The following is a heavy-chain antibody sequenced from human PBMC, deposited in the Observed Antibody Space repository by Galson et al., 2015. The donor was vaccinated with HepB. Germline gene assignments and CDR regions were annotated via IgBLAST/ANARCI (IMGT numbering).Heavy chain of an antibody. Sequence: SLRLSCAASGFTFSSYAMSWVRQAPGKGLEWVSAISGSGGSTYYADSVKGRFTISRDNSKNTLYLQMNSLRAEDTAAYYCAKDSHIAVAGNDFQHWGQGTLVTVSS. V-gene: IGHV3-23*01. D-gene: IGHD6-19*01. J-gene: IGHJ1*01. CDR2: ISGSGGST. CDR1: GFTFSSYA. CDR3: AKDSHIAVAGNDFQH.